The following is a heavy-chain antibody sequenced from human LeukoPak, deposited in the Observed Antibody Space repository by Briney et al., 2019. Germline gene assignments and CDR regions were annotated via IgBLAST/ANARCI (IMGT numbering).Heavy chain of an antibody. CDR3: ARDLSTRRLNWFDP. D-gene: IGHD1-1*01. V-gene: IGHV4-4*07. CDR2: VGDSGST. J-gene: IGHJ5*02. Sequence: SETLSLTCTVSGGYISSFYWSWIRQPAGKGLEWIGRVGDSGSTDYSPSLRSPVTVSIDLSKKQVYLKLTSMTAADTAVYYCARDLSTRRLNWFDPWGQGIQVTVSS. CDR1: GGYISSFY.